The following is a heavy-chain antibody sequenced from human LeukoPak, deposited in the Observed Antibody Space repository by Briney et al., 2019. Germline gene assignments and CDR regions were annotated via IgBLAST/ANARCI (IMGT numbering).Heavy chain of an antibody. D-gene: IGHD6-13*01. J-gene: IGHJ6*02. V-gene: IGHV4-59*08. CDR3: ARHLRRAAAGTLYYYGMDV. Sequence: SETLFLTCTVSGGSISSYYWSWIRQPPGKGLEWIGYIYYSGSTNYNPSLKSRVTISVDTSKNQFSLKLSSVTAADTAVYYCARHLRRAAAGTLYYYGMDVWGQGTTVTVSS. CDR1: GGSISSYY. CDR2: IYYSGST.